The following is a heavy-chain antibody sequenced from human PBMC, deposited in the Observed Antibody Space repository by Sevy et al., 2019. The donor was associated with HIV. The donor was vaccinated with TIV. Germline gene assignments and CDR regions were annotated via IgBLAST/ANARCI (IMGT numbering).Heavy chain of an antibody. J-gene: IGHJ3*02. Sequence: ASVKVSCKASGGTFSSYAISWVRQAPGQGLEWMGGIIPIFGTANYAQKFQGRVTITADESTSTAYMELSSLRSDDTAVYYCASSIGITMNDAFDIWGQGTMVTVSS. CDR2: IIPIFGTA. CDR1: GGTFSSYA. V-gene: IGHV1-69*13. D-gene: IGHD3-22*01. CDR3: ASSIGITMNDAFDI.